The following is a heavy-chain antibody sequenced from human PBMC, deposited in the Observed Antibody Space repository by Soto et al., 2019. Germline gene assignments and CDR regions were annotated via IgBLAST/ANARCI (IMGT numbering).Heavy chain of an antibody. D-gene: IGHD3-22*01. Sequence: GESLKISCRSSGYRFTSYWIAGVRQMPGKGLEWMGIIFPSDPDTRYSPSFQGQVTISADRSTSTVFLQWASLKASDTAVYFCARKDKSGYFNWFDPWGQGTLVTVSS. CDR2: IFPSDPDT. V-gene: IGHV5-51*01. CDR3: ARKDKSGYFNWFDP. CDR1: GYRFTSYW. J-gene: IGHJ5*02.